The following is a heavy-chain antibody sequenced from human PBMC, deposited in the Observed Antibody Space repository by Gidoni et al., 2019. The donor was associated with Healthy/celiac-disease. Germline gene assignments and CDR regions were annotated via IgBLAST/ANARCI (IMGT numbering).Heavy chain of an antibody. V-gene: IGHV3-15*01. CDR2: IKSKTDGGTT. CDR1: GFTFSNAW. CDR3: TTDTRGTYYDSSGYYYVFDY. J-gene: IGHJ4*02. Sequence: EVQLVESGGGLVKPGGSLRLSCAASGFTFSNAWMSWVRQAPGKGLEWVGRIKSKTDGGTTDYAAPVKGRFTISRDDSKNTLYLQMNSLKTEDTAVYYCTTDTRGTYYDSSGYYYVFDYWGQGTLVTVSS. D-gene: IGHD3-22*01.